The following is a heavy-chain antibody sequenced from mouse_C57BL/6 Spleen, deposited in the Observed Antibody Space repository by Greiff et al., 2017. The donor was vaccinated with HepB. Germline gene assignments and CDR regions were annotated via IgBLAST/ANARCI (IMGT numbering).Heavy chain of an antibody. J-gene: IGHJ4*01. CDR2: ISDGGSYT. Sequence: EVKLIESGGGLVKPGGSLKLSCAASGFTFSSYAMSWVRQTPEKRLEWVATISDGGSYTYYPDNVKGRFTISRDNAKNNLYLQMSHLKSEDTAMYYCATNWDEDYYAMDYWGQGTSVTVSS. D-gene: IGHD4-1*01. CDR3: ATNWDEDYYAMDY. CDR1: GFTFSSYA. V-gene: IGHV5-4*03.